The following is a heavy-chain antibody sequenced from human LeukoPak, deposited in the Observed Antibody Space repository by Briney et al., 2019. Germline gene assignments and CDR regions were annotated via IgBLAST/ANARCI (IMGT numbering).Heavy chain of an antibody. J-gene: IGHJ4*02. CDR3: ARSYGSGSYYTVDY. Sequence: SETLSLTCTVSGGSISSSSYYWGWIRQPPGKGLEWIGYIYYSGSTNYNPSLKSRVTISVDTSKNQFSLKLSSVTAADTAVYYCARSYGSGSYYTVDYWGQGTLVTVSS. CDR2: IYYSGST. D-gene: IGHD3-10*01. CDR1: GGSISSSSYY. V-gene: IGHV4-61*05.